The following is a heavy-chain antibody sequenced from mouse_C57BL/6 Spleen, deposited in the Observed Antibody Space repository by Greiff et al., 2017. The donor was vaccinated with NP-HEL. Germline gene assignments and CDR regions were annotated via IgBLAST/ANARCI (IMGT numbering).Heavy chain of an antibody. J-gene: IGHJ2*01. CDR3: ARDGSSGYYFDY. CDR2: INYDGSST. CDR1: GFTFSDYY. V-gene: IGHV5-16*01. D-gene: IGHD3-2*02. Sequence: EVKVVESEGGLVQPGSSMKLSCTASGFTFSDYYMAWVRQVPEKGLEWVANINYDGSSTYYLDSLKSRFIISRDNAKNILYLQMSSLKSEDTATYYCARDGSSGYYFDYWGQGTTLTVSS.